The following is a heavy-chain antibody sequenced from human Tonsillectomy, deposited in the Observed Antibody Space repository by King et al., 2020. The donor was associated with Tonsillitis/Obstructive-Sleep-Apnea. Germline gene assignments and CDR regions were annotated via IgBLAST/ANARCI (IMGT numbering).Heavy chain of an antibody. CDR3: ARDNGGGSAFDI. CDR1: GGSFSGYY. D-gene: IGHD3-16*01. V-gene: IGHV4-34*01. J-gene: IGHJ3*02. Sequence: QVQLQQWGAGLLKPSETLSLTCGVYGGSFSGYYWSWIRQPPGEGLEWIGEISHTGSTNYNPSHKSRVSISLDTSKNPLSLKLNSVTAAATAVYYCARDNGGGSAFDIWGQGTMVTVSS. CDR2: ISHTGST.